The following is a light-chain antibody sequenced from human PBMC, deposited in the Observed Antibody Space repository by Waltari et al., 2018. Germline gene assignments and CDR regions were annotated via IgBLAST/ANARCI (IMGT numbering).Light chain of an antibody. Sequence: SYELTQPPSVSVSPGQTATITCSGDALPKHYAFWYQQNPGQAPVLVTYKDPERPSGIPDRCSGSTSGTTCTLTIRGVQAEDEADYYCQSADSTSTHGVFGGGTKLTVL. V-gene: IGLV3-25*03. CDR3: QSADSTSTHGV. CDR1: ALPKHY. CDR2: KDP. J-gene: IGLJ2*01.